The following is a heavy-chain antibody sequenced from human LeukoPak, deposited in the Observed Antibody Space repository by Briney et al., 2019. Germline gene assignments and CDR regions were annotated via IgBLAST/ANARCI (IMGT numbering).Heavy chain of an antibody. Sequence: EGSLRLSCAASGFIFSTYWMSWVRQAPGKGLEWVAIINQDGSKRSYVDSVKGRLTISRDNAKNSLYLQMNSLRAEDTAVYYCARGLYSGYDLWGQGTLVTVSS. J-gene: IGHJ4*02. CDR1: GFIFSTYW. D-gene: IGHD5-12*01. CDR2: INQDGSKR. V-gene: IGHV3-7*01. CDR3: ARGLYSGYDL.